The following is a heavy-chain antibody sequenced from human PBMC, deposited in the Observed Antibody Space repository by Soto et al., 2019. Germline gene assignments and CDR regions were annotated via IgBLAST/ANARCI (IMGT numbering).Heavy chain of an antibody. CDR2: IWYDGSNK. CDR3: ARERIVGTAITYYYYGMDV. J-gene: IGHJ6*02. D-gene: IGHD5-18*01. Sequence: GGSLRLSCAASGFTFSSYGMHWVRQAPGKGLEWVAVIWYDGSNKYYADSVKGRFTISRDNSKNTLYLQMNSLRAEDTAVYYCARERIVGTAITYYYYGMDVWGQGTTVTVSS. CDR1: GFTFSSYG. V-gene: IGHV3-33*01.